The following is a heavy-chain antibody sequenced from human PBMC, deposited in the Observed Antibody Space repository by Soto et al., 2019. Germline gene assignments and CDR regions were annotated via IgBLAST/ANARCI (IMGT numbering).Heavy chain of an antibody. Sequence: SETLSLTCTLSSASITSSSFHWGWIRQPPGKGLVWIGIFYYSGSTYYNPSLWSRVTISVDASKNQFSVKVSSVTATDTAVYYCARSVGDYHYGMDAWGQGTTVT. D-gene: IGHD1-26*01. CDR3: ARSVGDYHYGMDA. V-gene: IGHV4-39*01. CDR2: FYYSGST. CDR1: SASITSSSFH. J-gene: IGHJ6*02.